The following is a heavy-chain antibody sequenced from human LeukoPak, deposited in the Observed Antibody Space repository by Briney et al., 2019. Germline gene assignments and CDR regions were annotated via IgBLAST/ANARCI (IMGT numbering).Heavy chain of an antibody. CDR1: GFTFRNHA. Sequence: GGSLRLSCAASGFTFRNHAMNWVRQAPGKGLEWVSSISGSSSDIYYADSVKGRFTISRDKDKNSLYLQMNSLRAEDTAVYYCARRGYYDSSGYDYWGQGTLVTVSS. V-gene: IGHV3-21*01. CDR3: ARRGYYDSSGYDY. D-gene: IGHD3-22*01. CDR2: ISGSSSDI. J-gene: IGHJ4*02.